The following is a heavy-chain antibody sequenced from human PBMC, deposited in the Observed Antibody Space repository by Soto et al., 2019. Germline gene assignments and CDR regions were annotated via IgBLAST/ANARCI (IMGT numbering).Heavy chain of an antibody. CDR1: CGSIGNGGYS. CDR3: AGSGYDYLVGY. Sequence: TLSVNFAVSCGSIGNGGYSWGWIRQPPGKGLEWIGYIYHSGSTYYNPSLKSRVTISVDRSKNQFSLKLSSVTAADTAAYYCAGSGYDYLVGYWGQGTLVTVSS. J-gene: IGHJ4*02. V-gene: IGHV4-30-2*01. CDR2: IYHSGST. D-gene: IGHD5-12*01.